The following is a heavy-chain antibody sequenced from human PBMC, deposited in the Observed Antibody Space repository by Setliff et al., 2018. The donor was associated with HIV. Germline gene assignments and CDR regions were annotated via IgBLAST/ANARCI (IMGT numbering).Heavy chain of an antibody. Sequence: KASETLSLTCTVSGGSISTYYWSWIRQPPGKGLEWIGSIYFTGSSDNNPSLKSRVTLSVDTSKHQFSLKLSSVTAADTAVYYCARVQMAYAAFDVWGQGTTVTVSS. CDR2: IYFTGSS. D-gene: IGHD4-17*01. V-gene: IGHV4-59*01. J-gene: IGHJ3*01. CDR3: ARVQMAYAAFDV. CDR1: GGSISTYY.